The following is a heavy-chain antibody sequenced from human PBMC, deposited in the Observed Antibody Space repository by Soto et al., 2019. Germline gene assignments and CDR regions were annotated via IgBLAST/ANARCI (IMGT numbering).Heavy chain of an antibody. V-gene: IGHV3-72*01. CDR2: TRNKANSYTT. CDR1: GFTFSDHY. Sequence: GGSLRLSCAASGFTFSDHYMDWVRQAPGKGLEWVGRTRNKANSYTTEYAASVKGRFTISRDDSKNSLYLQMNSLKTEDTAVYYCAREDTMVRGVLFDYWGQGTLVTVSS. CDR3: AREDTMVRGVLFDY. D-gene: IGHD3-10*01. J-gene: IGHJ4*02.